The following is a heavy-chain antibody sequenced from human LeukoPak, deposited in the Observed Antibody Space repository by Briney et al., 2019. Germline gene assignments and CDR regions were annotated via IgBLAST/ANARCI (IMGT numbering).Heavy chain of an antibody. D-gene: IGHD3-9*01. V-gene: IGHV1-69*04. Sequence: GASVKVSCKASGGTFSSYAISWVRQAPGQGLEWMGRIIPILGIANYAQKFQGRVTITADKSTSTAYMELSSLRSEDTAVYYCARPLNYDILTGYYTPDAFDIWGQGTMVTVSS. CDR2: IIPILGIA. CDR1: GGTFSSYA. J-gene: IGHJ3*02. CDR3: ARPLNYDILTGYYTPDAFDI.